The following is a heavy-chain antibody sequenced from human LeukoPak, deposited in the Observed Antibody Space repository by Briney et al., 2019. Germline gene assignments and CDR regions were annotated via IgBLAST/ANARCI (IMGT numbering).Heavy chain of an antibody. CDR2: INPNSGGT. CDR3: ARDSAVRHFWSGYYGY. Sequence: ASVRVSCKASGYTFTGYYMHWVRQAPGQGLEWMGWINPNSGGTNYAQKFQGRVTMTRDTSISTAYMELSRLRSDDTAVYYCARDSAVRHFWSGYYGYWGQGTLVTVSS. J-gene: IGHJ4*02. CDR1: GYTFTGYY. V-gene: IGHV1-2*02. D-gene: IGHD3-3*02.